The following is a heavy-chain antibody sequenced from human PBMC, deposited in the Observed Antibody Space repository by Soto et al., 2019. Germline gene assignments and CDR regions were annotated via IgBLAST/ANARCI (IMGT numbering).Heavy chain of an antibody. V-gene: IGHV1-2*04. J-gene: IGHJ4*02. CDR2: INPNSGGT. CDR3: ERDGGYCSSTSCTYYFDY. D-gene: IGHD2-2*01. CDR1: GYTFTGYY. Sequence: QVQLVQSGAEVKKPGASVKVSCKASGYTFTGYYMHWVRQAPGRGLEWMGWINPNSGGTNYAQKFQGWVTMTRDTSISTAYMELSRLRSDDTAVYYCERDGGYCSSTSCTYYFDYWGQGTLVTVSS.